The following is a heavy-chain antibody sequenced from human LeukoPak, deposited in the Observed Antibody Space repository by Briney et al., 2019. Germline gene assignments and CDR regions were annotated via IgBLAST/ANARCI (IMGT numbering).Heavy chain of an antibody. CDR3: ARDLHSSGWTDAFDI. CDR1: GYTFTGYY. J-gene: IGHJ3*02. D-gene: IGHD6-19*01. Sequence: ASVKVSCKASGYTFTGYYMHWVRQAPGQGLEWMGWINPNSGGTNYAQKFQGRVTMTRDTSISTAYMELSRLRSDDTAVYYCARDLHSSGWTDAFDIWGQGTMVTVSS. V-gene: IGHV1-2*02. CDR2: INPNSGGT.